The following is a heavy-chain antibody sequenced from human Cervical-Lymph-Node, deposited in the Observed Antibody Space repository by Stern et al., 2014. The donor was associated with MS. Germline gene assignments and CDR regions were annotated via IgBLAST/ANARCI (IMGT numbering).Heavy chain of an antibody. Sequence: MQLVESGGGVVQPGRSLRLSCAASGFTFSSYGMHWVRQAPGKGLEWVAVISYDGSNKYYADSVKGRFTISRDNSKNTLYLQMNSLRAEDTAVYYCAKVALGGWTGTSQTHFDYWGQGTLVTVSS. CDR2: ISYDGSNK. V-gene: IGHV3-30*18. J-gene: IGHJ4*02. CDR1: GFTFSSYG. D-gene: IGHD1/OR15-1a*01. CDR3: AKVALGGWTGTSQTHFDY.